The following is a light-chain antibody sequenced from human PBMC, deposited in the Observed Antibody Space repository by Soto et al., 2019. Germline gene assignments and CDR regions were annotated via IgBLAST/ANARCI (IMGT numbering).Light chain of an antibody. CDR2: DVD. V-gene: IGLV2-11*01. CDR1: SSDIGTYNH. J-gene: IGLJ2*01. CDR3: CSYAGRQIFVI. Sequence: QSVLTQPASVSGSPGQSIAISCAGTSSDIGTYNHVSWYQQHPGKAPKLMIYDVDKRPSGVPDRFSGSKSGNTASLTISGLQAEDEAHYYCCSYAGRQIFVIFGGGTKVTVL.